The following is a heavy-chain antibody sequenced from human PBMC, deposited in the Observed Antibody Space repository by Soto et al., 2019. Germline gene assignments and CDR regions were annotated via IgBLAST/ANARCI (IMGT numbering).Heavy chain of an antibody. V-gene: IGHV3-23*01. D-gene: IGHD5-12*01. J-gene: IGHJ6*02. CDR1: GFTFDICA. CDR2: IIGSGGTP. Sequence: EVQLLESGGGLVQPGGSLRLSCAASGFTFDICAMSWVRQAPGKGLEWVSTIIGSGGTPYYADSVKGRFTISRDNSKNTLYVQMNSLRADDTAEYYCAKHSGYDHYYDMDVWGQGTTVTVSS. CDR3: AKHSGYDHYYDMDV.